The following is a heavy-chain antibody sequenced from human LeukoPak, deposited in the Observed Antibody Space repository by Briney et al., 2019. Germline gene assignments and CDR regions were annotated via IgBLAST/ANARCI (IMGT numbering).Heavy chain of an antibody. CDR3: ARAVVVARGLMAYFDY. CDR2: IIPIPGMA. Sequence: SVKVSCKASGGTFSFYAINWVRQAPGQGLEWMGRIIPIPGMANYAQKFQGRVTITADSSTSTAYMEVSSLRSEDTAVYYCARAVVVARGLMAYFDYWGQGTLVTVSS. D-gene: IGHD3-10*01. J-gene: IGHJ4*02. V-gene: IGHV1-69*04. CDR1: GGTFSFYA.